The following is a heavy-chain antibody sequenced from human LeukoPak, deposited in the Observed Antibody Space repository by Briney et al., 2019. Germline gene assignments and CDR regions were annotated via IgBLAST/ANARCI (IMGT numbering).Heavy chain of an antibody. CDR1: GFTFDDYA. D-gene: IGHD5-18*01. J-gene: IGHJ4*02. Sequence: GGSLRLSCAASGFTFDDYAMHWGRQAPGKGLEWVSGISWNSGSIGYADSVKGRFTISRDNAKNSLYLQMNSLRAEDMALYYCAKDKGRGYSYGYGFDYWGQGTLVTVSS. CDR3: AKDKGRGYSYGYGFDY. CDR2: ISWNSGSI. V-gene: IGHV3-9*03.